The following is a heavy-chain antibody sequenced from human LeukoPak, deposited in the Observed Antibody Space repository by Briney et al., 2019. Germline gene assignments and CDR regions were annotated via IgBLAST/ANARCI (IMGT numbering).Heavy chain of an antibody. Sequence: GGSLTLSCAAYAFTFSSYAMSWVRQAPGKGLEWVSAISGSGASTYYADSVKGRFTISRDNSKNTLNLQMNSLRAEDTAVYYCAKTPMRLPRLYFDYWGQGTLVTVSS. CDR1: AFTFSSYA. J-gene: IGHJ4*02. CDR2: ISGSGAST. CDR3: AKTPMRLPRLYFDY. V-gene: IGHV3-23*01. D-gene: IGHD2-2*01.